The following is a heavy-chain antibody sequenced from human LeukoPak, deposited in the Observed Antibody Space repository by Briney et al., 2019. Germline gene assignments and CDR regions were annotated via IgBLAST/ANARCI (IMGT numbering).Heavy chain of an antibody. CDR2: IGTAGDT. CDR1: GFTFSNYD. D-gene: IGHD1-14*01. V-gene: IGHV3-13*01. Sequence: GGSLRLSCAASGFTFSNYDMHWVRQATGKGLEWVSVIGTAGDTYYPGSVKGRFTISRENAKNSSYLQMNSLRVGDTAVYYCARERSGPGYYYGMDVWGQGTTVTVSS. CDR3: ARERSGPGYYYGMDV. J-gene: IGHJ6*02.